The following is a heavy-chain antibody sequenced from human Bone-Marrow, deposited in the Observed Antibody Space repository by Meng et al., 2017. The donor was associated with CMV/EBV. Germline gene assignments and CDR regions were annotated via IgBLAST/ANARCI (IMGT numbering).Heavy chain of an antibody. CDR1: GFTFGHYA. CDR2: IRSKAFGGTT. V-gene: IGHV3-49*04. D-gene: IGHD3-10*01. J-gene: IGHJ3*02. CDR3: TRARLRGTDSFDI. Sequence: GESLKISCTASGFTFGHYAMSWVRQAPGKGLEWEGFIRSKAFGGTTEYAASVKGRFTISRDDSKSIAYLRMNSLKTEDTAVYYCTRARLRGTDSFDIWGQATMATVSS.